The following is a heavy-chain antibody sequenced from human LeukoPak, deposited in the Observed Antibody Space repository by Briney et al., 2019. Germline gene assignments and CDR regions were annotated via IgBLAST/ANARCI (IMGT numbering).Heavy chain of an antibody. CDR3: AKDRLPGIAAALNY. Sequence: GGSLRLSCAASGFTFSSYGMHWVRQAPGKGLEWVAFIRYDGSNKYYADSVKGRFTLSRDNSKNTLYLQMNSLRAEDTAVYYCAKDRLPGIAAALNYWGQGTLVTVSS. CDR1: GFTFSSYG. J-gene: IGHJ4*02. D-gene: IGHD6-13*01. V-gene: IGHV3-30*02. CDR2: IRYDGSNK.